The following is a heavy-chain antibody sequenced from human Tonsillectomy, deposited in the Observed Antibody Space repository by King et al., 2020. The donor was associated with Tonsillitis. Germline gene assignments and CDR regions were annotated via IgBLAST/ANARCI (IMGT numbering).Heavy chain of an antibody. CDR3: ARERNDGFDI. Sequence: VQLVESGGGVVQPGRSLRLSCAASGFTFSSYGMHWVRQAPGKGLEWVAVIWYDGSNNYYADSVRGRFTISRDNSKNTLHLQMNSLRAEDTAVYYCARERNDGFDIWGQGTMVTVSS. V-gene: IGHV3-33*08. CDR1: GFTFSSYG. J-gene: IGHJ3*02. CDR2: IWYDGSNN.